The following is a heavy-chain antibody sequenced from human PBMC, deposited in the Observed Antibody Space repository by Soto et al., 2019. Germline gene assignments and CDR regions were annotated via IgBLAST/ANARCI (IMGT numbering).Heavy chain of an antibody. D-gene: IGHD1-26*01. CDR3: AKWEQLAPSFDY. Sequence: GGSLRLSCAASGFTFSRYSMNWVRQAPGKGLEWVSSISSSSSYIYYADSVKGRFTISRDNSKNTLYLQMNSLGAEDTAVYYCAKWEQLAPSFDYCGQRPLVTV. J-gene: IGHJ4*02. CDR1: GFTFSRYS. V-gene: IGHV3-21*04. CDR2: ISSSSSYI.